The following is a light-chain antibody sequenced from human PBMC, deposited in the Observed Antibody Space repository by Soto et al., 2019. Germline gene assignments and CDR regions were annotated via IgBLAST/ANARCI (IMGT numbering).Light chain of an antibody. CDR3: CSYAGSSTYAV. J-gene: IGLJ2*01. V-gene: IGLV2-23*01. CDR1: SSDVGSYNL. CDR2: EGS. Sequence: QSALTQPASVSGSPGQSITISCTGTSSDVGSYNLVSWYQQHPGKAPKLMIYEGSKRPSGVSNRFSGSKSGNTASVTISGLQAEDEADYYCCSYAGSSTYAVFGGGTKLTVL.